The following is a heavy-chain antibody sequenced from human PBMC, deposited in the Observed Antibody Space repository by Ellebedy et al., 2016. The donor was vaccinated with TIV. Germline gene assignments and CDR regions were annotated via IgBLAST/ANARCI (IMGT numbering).Heavy chain of an antibody. Sequence: AASVKVSCKASGYTFTSYDINWVRQAPGQGLEWMGWINPNSGGTNYAQKFQGRVTMTRDTSTSTVYMELSSLRSEDTAVYYCARSLTGYCSGGSCYSGYYGMDVWGQGTTVTVSS. CDR2: INPNSGGT. J-gene: IGHJ6*02. D-gene: IGHD2-15*01. V-gene: IGHV1-2*02. CDR1: GYTFTSYD. CDR3: ARSLTGYCSGGSCYSGYYGMDV.